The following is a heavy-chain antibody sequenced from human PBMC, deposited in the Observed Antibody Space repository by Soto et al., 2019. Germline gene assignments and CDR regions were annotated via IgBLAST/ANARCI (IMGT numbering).Heavy chain of an antibody. CDR2: ISYDGSNK. CDR1: GFTFSSYA. Sequence: QVQLVESGGGVVKPGRSLRLSCAASGFTFSSYAMHWVRQAPGKGLEWVAVISYDGSNKYYADSVKGRFTISRDNSKNTLYLQMNSLTAEDTAVYYCARDHRGAFDIWGQGTMVTVSS. J-gene: IGHJ3*02. V-gene: IGHV3-30-3*01. D-gene: IGHD3-10*01. CDR3: ARDHRGAFDI.